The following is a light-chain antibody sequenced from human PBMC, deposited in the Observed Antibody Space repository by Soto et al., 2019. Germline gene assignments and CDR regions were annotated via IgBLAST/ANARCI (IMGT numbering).Light chain of an antibody. J-gene: IGKJ4*01. CDR1: QGISSY. V-gene: IGKV1-8*01. CDR3: QQYYSYRLT. CDR2: AAS. Sequence: AIRMTQSPSSRSASTGDRVTITCRASQGISSYLAWYQQKPGKAPKLLIYAASTLQSGVPSRFSVSGSGTDFTLTISCLQSEDFATYYCQQYYSYRLTFGGGTKVEIK.